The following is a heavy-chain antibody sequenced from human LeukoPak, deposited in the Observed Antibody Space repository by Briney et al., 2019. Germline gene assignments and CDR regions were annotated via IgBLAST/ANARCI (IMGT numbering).Heavy chain of an antibody. CDR3: ARVSIGWYSFDY. D-gene: IGHD6-19*01. V-gene: IGHV3-74*01. CDR2: INPDGTTT. CDR1: GFTFGDYA. J-gene: IGHJ4*02. Sequence: PGRSLRLSCAASGFTFGDYAMHWVRQAPGKGLVWVSRINPDGTTTSYADSVKGRFTISRDNAKDTVYLQMNSLRAEDTAVYYCARVSIGWYSFDYWGQGTLVTVSS.